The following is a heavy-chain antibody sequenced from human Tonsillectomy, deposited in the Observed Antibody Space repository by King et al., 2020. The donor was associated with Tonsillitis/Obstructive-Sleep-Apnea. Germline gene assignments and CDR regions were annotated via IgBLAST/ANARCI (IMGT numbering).Heavy chain of an antibody. CDR2: ISSSSSYI. CDR1: GFTFSSYS. Sequence: VQLVESGGGLVKPGGSLRLSCAASGFTFSSYSMNWVRQAPGKGLEWVSSISSSSSYIYYADSVKGRFTISRDNAKNSLYLQMNSLRAEDTAVYYCARDTPDYYGSWTNFAYWGQGTLVTVSS. D-gene: IGHD3-10*01. CDR3: ARDTPDYYGSWTNFAY. V-gene: IGHV3-21*01. J-gene: IGHJ4*02.